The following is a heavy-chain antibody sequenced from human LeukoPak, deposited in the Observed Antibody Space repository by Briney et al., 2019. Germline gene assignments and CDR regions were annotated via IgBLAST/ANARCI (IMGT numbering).Heavy chain of an antibody. J-gene: IGHJ4*02. Sequence: GGPLRLSCAASGFTFSSYWMSWVRQAPGKGLEWVANIKQDGSEKYYVDSVKGRFTISRDNAKNSLYLQMNSLRAEDTAVYYCARTAGVGARSFDYWGQGTLVTVSS. CDR2: IKQDGSEK. D-gene: IGHD1-26*01. CDR1: GFTFSSYW. V-gene: IGHV3-7*01. CDR3: ARTAGVGARSFDY.